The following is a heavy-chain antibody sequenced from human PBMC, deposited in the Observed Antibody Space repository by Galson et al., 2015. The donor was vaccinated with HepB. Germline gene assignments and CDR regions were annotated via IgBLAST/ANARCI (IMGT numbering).Heavy chain of an antibody. Sequence: FLRLSCAASGFTFSNYGMHWVRQAPGKGLEWVAYIQYNGFTKYYGDSVTGRFTISRDNSKNTLYLQMNSLRPEDTALYHCARNTPASGYHGLHYGGQGTLVTVSS. CDR3: ARNTPASGYHGLHY. J-gene: IGHJ4*02. D-gene: IGHD6-25*01. CDR2: IQYNGFTK. CDR1: GFTFSNYG. V-gene: IGHV3-30*02.